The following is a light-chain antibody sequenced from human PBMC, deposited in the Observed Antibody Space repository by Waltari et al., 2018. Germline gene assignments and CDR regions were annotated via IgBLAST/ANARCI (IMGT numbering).Light chain of an antibody. J-gene: IGKJ5*01. Sequence: MTQSPSSVSASVGDRITITCRASQGLDTWLAWYQQKPGKAPKLLIYATSNLQSGVPSRFSGSGSGTDFTLTIGNLQPEDFATYFCQQSSSFPVTFGQGTRLEIK. CDR2: ATS. CDR3: QQSSSFPVT. CDR1: QGLDTW. V-gene: IGKV1-12*01.